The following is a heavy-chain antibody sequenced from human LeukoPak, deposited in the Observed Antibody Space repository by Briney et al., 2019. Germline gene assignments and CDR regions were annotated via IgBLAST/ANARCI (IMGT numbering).Heavy chain of an antibody. Sequence: GGSLRLSCAASGFTFSSYGMHWVRQAPGKGLEWVSFIRYDGSNEYYADSVRGRFTISRDNSKNTLYLQMNSLRAEDTAVYYCARDCSGGSCVGYYYYYYMDVWGKGTTVTISS. V-gene: IGHV3-30*02. CDR3: ARDCSGGSCVGYYYYYYMDV. D-gene: IGHD2-15*01. CDR1: GFTFSSYG. CDR2: IRYDGSNE. J-gene: IGHJ6*03.